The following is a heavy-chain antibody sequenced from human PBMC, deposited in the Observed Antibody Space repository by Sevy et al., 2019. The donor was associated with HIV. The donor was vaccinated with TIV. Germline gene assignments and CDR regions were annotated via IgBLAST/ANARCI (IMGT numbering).Heavy chain of an antibody. CDR3: ARGNVNSRGRYYMDV. CDR1: GFTVNTYW. CDR2: IKSDGSSTSYADYST. Sequence: GGSLRLSCAASGFTVNTYWMNWVRQAPGKGLVWVSRIKSDGSSTSYADYSTSYADSVKGRFTISRDKAKNTLNLQMNSRRAEDTAVYYCARGNVNSRGRYYMDVWGKGTTVTVSS. J-gene: IGHJ6*03. D-gene: IGHD6-13*01. V-gene: IGHV3-74*01.